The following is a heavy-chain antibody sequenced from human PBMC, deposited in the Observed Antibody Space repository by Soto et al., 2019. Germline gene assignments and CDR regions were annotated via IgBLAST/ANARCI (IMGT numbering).Heavy chain of an antibody. D-gene: IGHD2-2*01. J-gene: IGHJ6*03. CDR1: GGSFSGYY. V-gene: IGHV3-11*01. CDR2: ISSSGSTI. CDR3: ARDQSIVVVPAATYYYYYMDV. Sequence: LSLTCAVYGGSFSGYYWSWIRQAPGKGLEWVSYISSSGSTIYYADSVKGRFTISRDNAKNSLYLQMNSLRAEDTAVYYCARDQSIVVVPAATYYYYYMDVWGKGTTVTVSS.